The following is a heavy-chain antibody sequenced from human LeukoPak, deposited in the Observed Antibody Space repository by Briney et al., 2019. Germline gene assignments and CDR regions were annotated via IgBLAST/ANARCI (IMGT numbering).Heavy chain of an antibody. Sequence: PGGSLRLSCAASGFTVSSNYMNWVRQAPGKGLEWVSMIYSGGNTFYTDSVKGRFIISRDNSKNTLDLQMNGLRAEDTAVYYCARRGHGYGSPFDYWGQGTLVTVSS. CDR2: IYSGGNT. J-gene: IGHJ4*02. CDR3: ARRGHGYGSPFDY. D-gene: IGHD5-18*01. CDR1: GFTVSSNY. V-gene: IGHV3-66*04.